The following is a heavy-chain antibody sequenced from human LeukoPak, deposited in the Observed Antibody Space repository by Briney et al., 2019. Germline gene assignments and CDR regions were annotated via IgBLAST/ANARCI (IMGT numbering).Heavy chain of an antibody. CDR2: INPNSGGT. V-gene: IGHV1-2*02. D-gene: IGHD1-26*01. Sequence: ASVKVSCKASGYTFTGYYMHWVRQAPGQGLGWMGWINPNSGGTNYAQKFQGRVTMTRDTSISTAYMELSRLRSDDTAVYYCARGGSYSYYYYGMDVWGQGTTVTVSS. J-gene: IGHJ6*02. CDR1: GYTFTGYY. CDR3: ARGGSYSYYYYGMDV.